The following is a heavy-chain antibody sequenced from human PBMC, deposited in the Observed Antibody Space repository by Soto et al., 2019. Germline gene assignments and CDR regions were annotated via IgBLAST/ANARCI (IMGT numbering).Heavy chain of an antibody. J-gene: IGHJ4*02. V-gene: IGHV1-69*13. CDR3: ARVTYYYDSSRYLFDY. D-gene: IGHD3-22*01. Sequence: ASVQVSCKSSGGTFSSYSISWGRRAPGEWLEWMGGLIPIFGTANSAQKFQGRVTITPDESTSTAYMELSSLRSADTAVYSCARVTYYYDSSRYLFDYWGQRPLVTVSS. CDR2: LIPIFGTA. CDR1: GGTFSSYS.